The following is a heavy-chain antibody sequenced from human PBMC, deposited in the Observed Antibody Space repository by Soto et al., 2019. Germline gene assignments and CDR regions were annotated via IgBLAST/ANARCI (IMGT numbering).Heavy chain of an antibody. J-gene: IGHJ4*02. CDR3: ARAPLWGSYRHPFDY. CDR2: IWYDGSNK. Sequence: QVQLVESGGGVVQPGRSLRLSCAASGFTFSSYGMHWVRQAPGKGLEWVAVIWYDGSNKYYADSVKGRFTISRDNSKNTLYLQTNSLRAEDTAVYYCARAPLWGSYRHPFDYWGQGTLVTVSS. V-gene: IGHV3-33*01. D-gene: IGHD3-16*02. CDR1: GFTFSSYG.